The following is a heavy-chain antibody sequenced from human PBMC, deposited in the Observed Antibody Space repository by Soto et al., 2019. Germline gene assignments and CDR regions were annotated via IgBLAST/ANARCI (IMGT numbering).Heavy chain of an antibody. J-gene: IGHJ6*02. D-gene: IGHD3-3*01. CDR3: ARGNRITIFGVVTPHYYYYYGMDV. CDR1: GFTFSSYG. V-gene: IGHV3-33*01. CDR2: IWYDGSNK. Sequence: GGSLRLSCAASGFTFSSYGMHWVRQAPGKGLEWVAAIWYDGSNKYYADSVKGRFTISRDNSKNTLYLQMNSLRAEDTAVYYCARGNRITIFGVVTPHYYYYYGMDVWGQGTTVTVSS.